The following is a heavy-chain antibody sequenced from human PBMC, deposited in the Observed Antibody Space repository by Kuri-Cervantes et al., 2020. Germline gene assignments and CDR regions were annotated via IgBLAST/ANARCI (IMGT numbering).Heavy chain of an antibody. CDR1: GFTFSDYY. V-gene: IGHV3-11*01. CDR3: AREEGWGAPPDDY. J-gene: IGHJ4*02. CDR2: ISSSGSTI. Sequence: GGSLRLSCAASGFTFSDYYMSWIRQAPGKGLEWVSYISSSGSTIHYAGFVKGRFIISRDNAKNSLYLQMNSLRGEDTAVYYCAREEGWGAPPDDYWGQGTLVTVSS. D-gene: IGHD3-16*01.